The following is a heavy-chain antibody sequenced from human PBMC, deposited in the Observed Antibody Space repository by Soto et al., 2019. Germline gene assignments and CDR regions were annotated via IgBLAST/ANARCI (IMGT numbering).Heavy chain of an antibody. CDR2: ISYDGSNK. CDR3: ARDPGYSSSWLRPYFDY. J-gene: IGHJ4*02. D-gene: IGHD6-13*01. Sequence: PGGSLRLSCAASGFTFSSYAMHWVRQAPGKGLEWVTVISYDGSNKYYVVSVKGRFTISRDNSKNTLYLQMNSLRAEDTAVYYCARDPGYSSSWLRPYFDYWGQGTLVTVSS. CDR1: GFTFSSYA. V-gene: IGHV3-30-3*01.